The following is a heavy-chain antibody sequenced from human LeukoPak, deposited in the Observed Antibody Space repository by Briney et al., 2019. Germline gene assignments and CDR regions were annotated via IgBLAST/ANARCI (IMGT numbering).Heavy chain of an antibody. J-gene: IGHJ3*02. CDR3: ARVRGWSSQFDAFDI. CDR2: INPNSGGT. D-gene: IGHD3-3*01. Sequence: ASXKVSCKASGYTFTSYYMHWVRQAPGQGLEWMGRINPNSGGTNYAQKFQGRVTMTRDTSISTAYMELSRLRSDDTAVYYCARVRGWSSQFDAFDIWGQGTMVTVSS. CDR1: GYTFTSYY. V-gene: IGHV1-2*06.